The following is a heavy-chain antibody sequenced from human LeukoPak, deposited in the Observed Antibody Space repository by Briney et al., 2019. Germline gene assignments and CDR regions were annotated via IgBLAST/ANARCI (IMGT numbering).Heavy chain of an antibody. Sequence: VASVKVSCKASGYTFTGYYMHWVRQAPGQGLEWMGWINPNSGGTNYAQKFQGRVTMTRDTSISTAYMELSRLGSDDTAVYYCARSIVAGGPDYWGQGTLVTVSS. CDR2: INPNSGGT. CDR3: ARSIVAGGPDY. CDR1: GYTFTGYY. J-gene: IGHJ4*02. V-gene: IGHV1-2*02. D-gene: IGHD2-15*01.